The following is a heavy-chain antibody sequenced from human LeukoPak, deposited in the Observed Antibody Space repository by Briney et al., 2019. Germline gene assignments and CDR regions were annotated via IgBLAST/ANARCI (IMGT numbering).Heavy chain of an antibody. CDR3: AKGRDFWMWRDGMDV. Sequence: GGSLRLSCAASGFTFSSYAMSCVRQAPGKGLEWVSAISGSGGSTYYADSVKGRFTISRDNSKNTLYLQMNSLRAEDTAVYYCAKGRDFWMWRDGMDVWGQGTTVTVSS. J-gene: IGHJ6*02. D-gene: IGHD3-3*01. CDR1: GFTFSSYA. V-gene: IGHV3-23*01. CDR2: ISGSGGST.